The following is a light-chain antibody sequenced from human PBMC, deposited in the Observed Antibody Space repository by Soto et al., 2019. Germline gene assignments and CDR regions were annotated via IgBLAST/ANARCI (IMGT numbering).Light chain of an antibody. V-gene: IGLV2-18*02. CDR2: EVS. CDR3: NSYTGSSTHV. J-gene: IGLJ1*01. Sequence: QSALTQPPSVSVSPGQSVAISCTGTSSDVGSYNRVSWYQQPPGAAPKLMIYEVSNRPSGVPDRFSGSKSGNTASLTISGLQAEDEADYYCNSYTGSSTHVFGTGTKLTVL. CDR1: SSDVGSYNR.